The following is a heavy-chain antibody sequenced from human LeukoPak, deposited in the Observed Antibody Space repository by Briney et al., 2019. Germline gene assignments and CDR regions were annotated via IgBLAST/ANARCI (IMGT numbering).Heavy chain of an antibody. Sequence: SSETLSLTCTVSGGSINSHFWSWIRQPPGKGLEWIGYLLDSGSTKYNPSLKSRITISVDMSKNQFSVKLSSVTAADTAMYYCARANRDIVGVPAALDYWGQGTLVTVSS. CDR3: ARANRDIVGVPAALDY. CDR2: LLDSGST. D-gene: IGHD2-2*01. CDR1: GGSINSHF. J-gene: IGHJ4*02. V-gene: IGHV4-59*08.